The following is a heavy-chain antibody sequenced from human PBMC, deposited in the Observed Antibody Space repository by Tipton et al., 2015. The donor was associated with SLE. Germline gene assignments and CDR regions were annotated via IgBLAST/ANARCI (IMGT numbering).Heavy chain of an antibody. CDR2: IYYSGST. CDR1: GGSISSHY. V-gene: IGHV4-59*11. J-gene: IGHJ4*02. CDR3: ARSPIFGVVTHFDY. Sequence: TLSLTCTVSGGSISSHYWSWIRQPPGKGLEWIGYIYYSGSTNYNPSLKSRVTMSVDTSKNQFSLKLSSVTAADTAVYYCARSPIFGVVTHFDYWGQGTLVTVSS. D-gene: IGHD3-3*01.